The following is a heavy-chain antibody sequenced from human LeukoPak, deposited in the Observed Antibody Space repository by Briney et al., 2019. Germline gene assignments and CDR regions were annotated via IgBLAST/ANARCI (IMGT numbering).Heavy chain of an antibody. CDR2: INPNSGGT. CDR3: ARGGTTIAAAGSTHDY. Sequence: GASVKVSCKASGYTFTGYFIHWVRQAPGQGLEWMGWINPNSGGTNYAQKFQGRVTMTRDTSISTAYMELSRLRSDDTAVYYCARGGTTIAAAGSTHDYWGQGTLVTVSS. J-gene: IGHJ4*02. V-gene: IGHV1-2*02. D-gene: IGHD6-13*01. CDR1: GYTFTGYF.